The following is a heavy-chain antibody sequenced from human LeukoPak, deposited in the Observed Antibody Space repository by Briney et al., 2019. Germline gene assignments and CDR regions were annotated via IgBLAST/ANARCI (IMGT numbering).Heavy chain of an antibody. CDR3: ARAPRAFDI. CDR2: IYYSGST. V-gene: IGHV4-59*01. J-gene: IGHJ3*02. Sequence: SETLSLTCTVSGGSISSYYWSWIRQPPGKGLEWIGYIYYSGSTNYNPSLKSRVTISVDTSKNQFPLKLSSVTAADTAVYYCARAPRAFDIWGQGTMVTVSS. CDR1: GGSISSYY.